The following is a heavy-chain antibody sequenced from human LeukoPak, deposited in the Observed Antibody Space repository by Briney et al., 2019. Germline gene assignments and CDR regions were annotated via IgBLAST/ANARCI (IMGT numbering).Heavy chain of an antibody. J-gene: IGHJ6*03. D-gene: IGHD2-8*01. V-gene: IGHV5-51*01. CDR1: GYGFTSYW. CDR2: IYPDDSDT. CDR3: ARHGHCTNGVCYSNYYYYMDV. Sequence: GESLKISCKGSGYGFTSYWIGWVRQMPGKGLEWMGNIYPDDSDTRYSPSFEGQVIISVDKSISTAYLQWSSLKASDTATYYCARHGHCTNGVCYSNYYYYMDVWGKGTTVTVSS.